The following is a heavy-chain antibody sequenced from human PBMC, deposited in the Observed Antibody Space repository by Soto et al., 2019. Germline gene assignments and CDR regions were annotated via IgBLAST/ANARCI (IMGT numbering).Heavy chain of an antibody. Sequence: GASVKVSCKASGGTFSSYAISWVRQAPGQGLEWMGGIIPIFGTANYAQKFQGRVTITADESTSTAYMELSSLRSEDTAVYYCARSDQGSFFYYGMDGWGQGTTVTVSS. J-gene: IGHJ6*02. CDR2: IIPIFGTA. V-gene: IGHV1-69*13. CDR1: GGTFSSYA. CDR3: ARSDQGSFFYYGMDG. D-gene: IGHD6-6*01.